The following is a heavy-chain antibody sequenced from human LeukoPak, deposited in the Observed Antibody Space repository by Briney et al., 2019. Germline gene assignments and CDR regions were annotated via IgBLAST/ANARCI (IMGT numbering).Heavy chain of an antibody. CDR1: GFTFSSYA. CDR3: ARDLGDLAAADMVANWFDP. D-gene: IGHD6-13*01. CDR2: ISYDGSNK. Sequence: GGSLRLSCAASGFTFSSYAMHWVRQAPGKGLEWVAVISYDGSNKYYADSVKGRFTISRDNSKNPLYLQMNSLRAEDTAVYYCARDLGDLAAADMVANWFDPWGQGTLVTVSS. V-gene: IGHV3-30-3*01. J-gene: IGHJ5*02.